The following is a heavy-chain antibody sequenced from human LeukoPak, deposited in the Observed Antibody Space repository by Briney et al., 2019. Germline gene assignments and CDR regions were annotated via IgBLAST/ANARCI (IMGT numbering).Heavy chain of an antibody. J-gene: IGHJ4*02. CDR1: GGSFSGYY. D-gene: IGHD2-2*01. Sequence: SETLSLTCAVYGGSFSGYYWSWIRQPPGKGLEWIGEINHSGSTNYNPSLKSRVTISVDTSKNQFSLKLSSVTAADTAVYYCATLGYCSSTSCYPFDYWGQGTLVTVSS. CDR2: INHSGST. V-gene: IGHV4-34*01. CDR3: ATLGYCSSTSCYPFDY.